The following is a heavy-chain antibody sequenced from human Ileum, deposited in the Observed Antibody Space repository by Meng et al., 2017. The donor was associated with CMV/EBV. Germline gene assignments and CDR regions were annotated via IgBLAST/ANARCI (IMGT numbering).Heavy chain of an antibody. CDR1: GYTFTSYY. Sequence: ASVKVSCKAPGYTFTSYYMHWVRQAPGQGLVWMGIINPSGGSTSYAQKFQGRVTMTRDTSTSTVYMELSSLRSEDTAVYYCARDRRSSNWFDPWGQGTLVTVSS. V-gene: IGHV1-46*01. J-gene: IGHJ5*02. CDR2: INPSGGST. CDR3: ARDRRSSNWFDP.